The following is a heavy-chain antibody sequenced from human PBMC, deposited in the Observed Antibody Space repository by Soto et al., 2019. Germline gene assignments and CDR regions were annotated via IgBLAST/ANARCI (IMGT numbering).Heavy chain of an antibody. V-gene: IGHV1-18*01. Sequence: SSVKVSCKASGYTFTSYGISWVRQAPGQGLEGMGWISAYNGNTNYAQKLQGRVTMTTDTSTSTAYMELRSLRSEDTAVYYCARDRTPYYDFRSGRLALSGMDVWGQGTTVTVS. D-gene: IGHD3-3*01. J-gene: IGHJ6*02. CDR2: ISAYNGNT. CDR3: ARDRTPYYDFRSGRLALSGMDV. CDR1: GYTFTSYG.